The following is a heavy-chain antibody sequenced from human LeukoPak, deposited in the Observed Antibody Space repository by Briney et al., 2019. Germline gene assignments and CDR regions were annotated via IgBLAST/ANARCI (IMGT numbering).Heavy chain of an antibody. CDR3: ARFYGGSHYYYYGMDV. V-gene: IGHV3-21*01. J-gene: IGHJ6*02. Sequence: GGSLRLSCAASGFTFSSYSMNWVRQAPGKGLEWVSSISSSSSYIYYADSVKGRFTISRDNAKNSLYLQMNSLRAEDTAVYHCARFYGGSHYYYYGMDVWGQGTTVTVSS. CDR2: ISSSSSYI. D-gene: IGHD4-23*01. CDR1: GFTFSSYS.